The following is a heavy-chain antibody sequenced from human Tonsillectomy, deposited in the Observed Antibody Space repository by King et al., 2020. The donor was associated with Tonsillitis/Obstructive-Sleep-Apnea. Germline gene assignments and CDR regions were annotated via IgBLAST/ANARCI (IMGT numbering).Heavy chain of an antibody. Sequence: VQLQQWGAGLLKPSETLSLTCAIHGGSFSGYYWSWIRQPPGKGLEWIGEINHSGITNYSPSLESRVTISVDTSKNQFSLRLTSVTAADTAVYFCGTNNGDFYYSMGVWGKGTTVTVSP. V-gene: IGHV4-34*01. CDR2: INHSGIT. J-gene: IGHJ6*04. D-gene: IGHD2-21*01. CDR1: GGSFSGYY. CDR3: GTNNGDFYYSMGV.